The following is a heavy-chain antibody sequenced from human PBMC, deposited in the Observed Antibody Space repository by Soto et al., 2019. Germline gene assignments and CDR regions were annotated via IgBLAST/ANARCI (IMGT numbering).Heavy chain of an antibody. CDR3: ARGGYFDWLLYGDAFDI. CDR2: ISSNGGST. D-gene: IGHD3-9*01. V-gene: IGHV3-64*01. CDR1: GFTFSSYA. Sequence: GGSLRLSCAASGFTFSSYAMHWVRQAPGKGLEYVSAISSNGGSTYYANSVKGRFTISRDNSKNTLYLQMGSLRAEDMAVYYCARGGYFDWLLYGDAFDIWGQGTMVTVSS. J-gene: IGHJ3*02.